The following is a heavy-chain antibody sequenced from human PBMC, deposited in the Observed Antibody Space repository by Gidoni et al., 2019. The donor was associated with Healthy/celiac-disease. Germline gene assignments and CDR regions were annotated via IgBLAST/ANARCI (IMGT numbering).Heavy chain of an antibody. D-gene: IGHD2-15*01. CDR2: IYYSGST. V-gene: IGHV4-31*03. CDR1: GGSISSGSDY. Sequence: QVQLQESGPGLVKPSQTLSLTCTVSGGSISSGSDYWSWIRQHPGKGLEWIGYIYYSGSTYYNPSLKSRVTISVDTSKNQFSLKLSSVTAAATAVYYCARGVAATPWFDPWGQGTLVTVSS. CDR3: ARGVAATPWFDP. J-gene: IGHJ5*02.